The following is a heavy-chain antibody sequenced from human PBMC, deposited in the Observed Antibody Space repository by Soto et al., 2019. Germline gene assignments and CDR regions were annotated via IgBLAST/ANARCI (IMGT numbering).Heavy chain of an antibody. CDR3: AKDITIFNYYYYYGMDV. D-gene: IGHD3-3*01. Sequence: GGSLRLSCAASGFTFSSYGMHWVRQAPGKGLEWVAVISYDGSNKYYADSVKGRFTISRDNSKNTLYLQMNSLRAEDTAVYYCAKDITIFNYYYYYGMDVWGQGTTVTVSS. V-gene: IGHV3-30*18. CDR1: GFTFSSYG. J-gene: IGHJ6*02. CDR2: ISYDGSNK.